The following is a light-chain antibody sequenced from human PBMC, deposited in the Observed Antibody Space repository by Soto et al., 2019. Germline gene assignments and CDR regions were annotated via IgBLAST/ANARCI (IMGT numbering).Light chain of an antibody. CDR3: CSYVGATTYV. J-gene: IGLJ1*01. Sequence: QTVLTQPASVSWTPGQSNNISCSGTSSNSGGYNVVSWYQQHPRKAPKVSVYEGMKRPSVLSDRFSGSTSGSTASLTLSALLAEDVAESYCCSYVGATTYVFGSGTKVTVL. CDR2: EGM. CDR1: SSNSGGYNV. V-gene: IGLV2-23*01.